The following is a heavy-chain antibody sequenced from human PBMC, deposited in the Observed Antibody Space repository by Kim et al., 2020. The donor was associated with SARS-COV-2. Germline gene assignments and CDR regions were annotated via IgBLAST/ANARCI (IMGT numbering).Heavy chain of an antibody. V-gene: IGHV6-1*01. J-gene: IGHJ3*02. D-gene: IGHD7-27*01. CDR3: ARVTTWGLDAFDI. Sequence: YPLSVKSRRTINPDTSKNQFSLQLNSVTPEDTAVYYCARVTTWGLDAFDIWGQGTMVTVSS.